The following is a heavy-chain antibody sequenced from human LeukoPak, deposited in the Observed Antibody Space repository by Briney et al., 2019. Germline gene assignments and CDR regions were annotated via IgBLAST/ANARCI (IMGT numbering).Heavy chain of an antibody. D-gene: IGHD4-17*01. J-gene: IGHJ6*02. CDR2: FDPEDGET. V-gene: IGHV1-24*01. Sequence: ASVKVSCKVSGYTLTELSMHWVRQAPGKGLEWMGGFDPEDGETIYAQKFQGRVTRTEDTSTDTAYMELSSLRSEDTAVYYCATDSALGGDLTSYYYYYGMDVWGQGTTVTVSS. CDR3: ATDSALGGDLTSYYYYYGMDV. CDR1: GYTLTELS.